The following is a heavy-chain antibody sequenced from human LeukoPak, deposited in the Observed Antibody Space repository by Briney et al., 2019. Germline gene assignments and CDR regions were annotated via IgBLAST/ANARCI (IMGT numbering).Heavy chain of an antibody. CDR3: ARDLRVVPAAIGPDY. CDR2: INPNSGGT. CDR1: GYTFTGYY. J-gene: IGHJ4*02. D-gene: IGHD2-2*01. V-gene: IGHV1-2*04. Sequence: ASMKVSCKASGYTFTGYYMHWVRQAPGQGLEWMGWINPNSGGTNYAQKFQGWVTMTRDTSISTAYMELSRLRSDDTAVYYCARDLRVVPAAIGPDYWGQGTLVTVSS.